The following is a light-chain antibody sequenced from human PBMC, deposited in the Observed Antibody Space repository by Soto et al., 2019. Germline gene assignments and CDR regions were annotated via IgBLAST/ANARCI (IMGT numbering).Light chain of an antibody. CDR3: QQFKSYPLT. CDR1: QGISSY. V-gene: IGKV1-9*01. CDR2: AAS. J-gene: IGKJ4*01. Sequence: IHFTQSPSSLSTSVRDRVTITCRASQGISSYLAWYQQKPGKAPKLLIYAASTLQSGVPSRFSGSGSGTDFTLTISSLQPEDFATYYCQQFKSYPLTFGGGTNVDIK.